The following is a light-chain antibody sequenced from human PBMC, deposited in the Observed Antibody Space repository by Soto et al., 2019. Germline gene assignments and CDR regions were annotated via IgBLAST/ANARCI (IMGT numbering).Light chain of an antibody. CDR1: QSFSSN. V-gene: IGKV3-20*01. J-gene: IGKJ1*01. Sequence: EIVMTQSPATLSVSPWERAALSCRASQSFSSNVAWYQQKPGQAPRLLIYGASNRATGIPDRFSGSGSGTDFTLTISRLEPEDFAVYYCQQYGSSGTFGQGTKVDIK. CDR2: GAS. CDR3: QQYGSSGT.